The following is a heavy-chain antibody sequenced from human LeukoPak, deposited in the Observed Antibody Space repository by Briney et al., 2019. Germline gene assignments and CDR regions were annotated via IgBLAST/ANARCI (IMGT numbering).Heavy chain of an antibody. D-gene: IGHD3-10*01. CDR2: IYYSGST. CDR3: ARLDRFGANYYYMDV. Sequence: SQTLSLTCTVSGGSISSGGYYWSWIRQHPGKGLEWIGYIYYSGSTYYNPSLKSRVTISVDTSKNQFSLKLNSVTAADTAVYYCARLDRFGANYYYMDVWGKGTSVTVSS. V-gene: IGHV4-31*03. J-gene: IGHJ6*03. CDR1: GGSISSGGYY.